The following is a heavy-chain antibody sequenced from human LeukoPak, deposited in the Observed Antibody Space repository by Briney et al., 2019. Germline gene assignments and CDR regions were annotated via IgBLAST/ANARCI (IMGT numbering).Heavy chain of an antibody. CDR3: ARELGGTKTGGFDI. CDR1: GGRFSYHD. D-gene: IGHD1-14*01. V-gene: IGHV3-64*02. CDR2: IGAAGAHT. Sequence: PGGSLRLSCAASGGRFSYHDMHWVRQAPGKGLEFASSIGAAGAHTFYADSVKGRFTISRDSFQSTMYLQMDGLRPEDSAVYYCARELGGTKTGGFDIWGQGTVVTVSS. J-gene: IGHJ3*02.